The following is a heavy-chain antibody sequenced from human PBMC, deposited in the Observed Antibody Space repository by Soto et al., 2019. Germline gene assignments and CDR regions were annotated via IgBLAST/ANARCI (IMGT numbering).Heavy chain of an antibody. CDR3: AKYYDFWSGYFGP. CDR1: GGSISSYY. J-gene: IGHJ5*02. D-gene: IGHD3-3*01. Sequence: SETLSLTCTVSGGSISSYYWSWIRQPPGKGLEWIGYIYYSGSTNYNPSLKSRVTISVDTSKNQFSLKLSSVTAADTAVYYCAKYYDFWSGYFGPWGQGTLVTVSS. V-gene: IGHV4-59*01. CDR2: IYYSGST.